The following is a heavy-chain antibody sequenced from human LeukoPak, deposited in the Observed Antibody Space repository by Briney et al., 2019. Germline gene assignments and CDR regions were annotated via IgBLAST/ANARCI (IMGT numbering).Heavy chain of an antibody. D-gene: IGHD2-2*01. J-gene: IGHJ4*02. CDR3: ARSPPASPFDY. V-gene: IGHV3-53*01. CDR2: IYSAGDT. Sequence: GGSLRLSCAASGFTVSRNYMSWVRQAPGKGLEWVSVIYSAGDTYYADSVKGRFTISRAISTNTLYLQMNSLRAEDTAFYYCARSPPASPFDYWGQGTLVTVSS. CDR1: GFTVSRNY.